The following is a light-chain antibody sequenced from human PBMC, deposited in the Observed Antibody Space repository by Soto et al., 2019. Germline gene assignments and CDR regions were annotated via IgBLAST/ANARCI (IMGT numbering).Light chain of an antibody. CDR2: KAS. CDR1: QTISSW. Sequence: DIQMTQSPSTLSGSVGDRVTITCRASQTISSWLAWYQQKPGKAPKLRIYKASTLKSGVPSRFSGSGSGTEVTLTISSLQPDDFATYYCQHYNSYSEAFGQGTKVELK. J-gene: IGKJ1*01. CDR3: QHYNSYSEA. V-gene: IGKV1-5*03.